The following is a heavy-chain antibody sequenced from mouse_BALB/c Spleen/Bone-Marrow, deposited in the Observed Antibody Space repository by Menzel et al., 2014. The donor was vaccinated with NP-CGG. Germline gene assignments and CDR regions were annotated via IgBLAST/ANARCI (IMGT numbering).Heavy chain of an antibody. CDR3: ARELGRWYFDV. D-gene: IGHD4-1*01. V-gene: IGHV1-54*01. CDR2: INPGSGGT. CDR1: GYAFTNYL. J-gene: IGHJ1*01. Sequence: QVQLQQSGAELVRPGTSVKVSCKASGYAFTNYLIEWVKQRPGQGLEWIGVINPGSGGTNYNGKFKGKATLTADKSSSTAYMQLSSLTSDDSAVYFCARELGRWYFDVWGAGTTVTVSS.